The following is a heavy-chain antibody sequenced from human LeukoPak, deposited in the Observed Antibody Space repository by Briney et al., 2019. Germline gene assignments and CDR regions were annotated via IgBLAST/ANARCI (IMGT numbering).Heavy chain of an antibody. V-gene: IGHV4-38-2*01. Sequence: PSETLSLTCAVSGYSISSVYYWGWIRQPPGKGLEWIGRIYHSRNTYYNPSLKSRVTISVDTSKNQFSLKLSSVPAADTAVYYCARVPFIAAAGTNWFDPWGEGTLVTVSS. D-gene: IGHD6-13*01. CDR1: GYSISSVYY. CDR3: ARVPFIAAAGTNWFDP. CDR2: IYHSRNT. J-gene: IGHJ5*02.